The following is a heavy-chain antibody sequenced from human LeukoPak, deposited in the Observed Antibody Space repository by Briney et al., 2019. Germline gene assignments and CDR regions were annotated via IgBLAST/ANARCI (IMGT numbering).Heavy chain of an antibody. D-gene: IGHD6-13*01. CDR1: GYSFTSYW. V-gene: IGHV5-51*01. Sequence: GESLKISCKGSGYSFTSYWIGWVRQMPGKGLEWMGIIYPGDSDTRYSPSFQGQVTIPADKSISTAYLQWSSLKASDTAMYYCARRHLIAAAGTDYYYYYMDVWGKGTTVTVSS. CDR2: IYPGDSDT. CDR3: ARRHLIAAAGTDYYYYYMDV. J-gene: IGHJ6*03.